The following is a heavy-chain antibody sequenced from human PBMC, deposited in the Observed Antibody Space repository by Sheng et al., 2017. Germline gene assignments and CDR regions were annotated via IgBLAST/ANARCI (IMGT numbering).Heavy chain of an antibody. CDR3: ARYPPWSGFYHGMDV. D-gene: IGHD3-3*01. Sequence: EVQLVESGGGLVQPGGSLRLSCAGSGFTFSNCWMSWVRQAPGRGLEWVANIKQDGSEKYSVDSVKGRFTISRDNAKNSLYLQMNSLRVEDTAVYYCARYPPWSGFYHGMDVWGQGTTVTVSS. CDR2: IKQDGSEK. CDR1: GFTFSNCW. V-gene: IGHV3-7*01. J-gene: IGHJ6*02.